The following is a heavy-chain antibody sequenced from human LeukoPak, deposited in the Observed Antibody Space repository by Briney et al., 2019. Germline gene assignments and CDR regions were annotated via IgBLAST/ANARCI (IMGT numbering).Heavy chain of an antibody. CDR2: FNPNSGVT. V-gene: IGHV1-2*06. CDR3: ARDLVYYGSGNRQD. J-gene: IGHJ4*02. CDR1: GYTFTGYY. Sequence: GASVKVSCKASGYTFTGYYMHWVRQAPGQGLEWMGRFNPNSGVTNYARKFQGRVTMTRDTSISTAYMELSRLRSDDTAVYYCARDLVYYGSGNRQDWGQGTLVTVSS. D-gene: IGHD3-10*01.